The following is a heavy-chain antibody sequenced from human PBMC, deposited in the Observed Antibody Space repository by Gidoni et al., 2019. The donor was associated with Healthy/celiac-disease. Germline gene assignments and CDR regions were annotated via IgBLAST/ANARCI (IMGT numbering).Heavy chain of an antibody. CDR1: GFTFSSYA. Sequence: GFTFSSYAMHWVRQAPGKGLEWVAVISYDGSNKYYADSVKGRFTISRDNSKNTLYLQMNSLRAEDTAVYYCARDAYDGYYFDYWGQGTLVTVSS. J-gene: IGHJ4*02. CDR3: ARDAYDGYYFDY. V-gene: IGHV3-30-3*01. D-gene: IGHD3-22*01. CDR2: ISYDGSNK.